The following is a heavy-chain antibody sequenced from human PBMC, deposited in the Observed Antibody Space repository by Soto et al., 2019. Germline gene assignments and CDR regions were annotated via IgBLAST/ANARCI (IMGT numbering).Heavy chain of an antibody. Sequence: QVQLQESGPGLVKPSQTLSLICTVSGGFINSGGYYWSWIRQLPGKGLEWIGYIYYTGSTYYNPSLKSRITISVDTSANQFSLKLSSVTAADTAIYFCARVFKTMSFYYGMDVWGQGTAVAVSS. CDR2: IYYTGST. CDR1: GGFINSGGYY. D-gene: IGHD3-22*01. CDR3: ARVFKTMSFYYGMDV. J-gene: IGHJ6*02. V-gene: IGHV4-31*03.